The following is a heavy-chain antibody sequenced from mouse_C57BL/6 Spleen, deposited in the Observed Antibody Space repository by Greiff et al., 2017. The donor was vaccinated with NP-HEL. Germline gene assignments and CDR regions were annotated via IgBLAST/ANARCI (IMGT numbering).Heavy chain of an antibody. V-gene: IGHV1-82*01. CDR2: IYPGDGDT. J-gene: IGHJ1*03. Sequence: QVQLQQSGPELVKPGASVKLSCKASGYAFSSSWMNWVKQRPGKGLEWIGRIYPGDGDTNYNGKFKGKATLTADKSSSTAYMQLSSLTSEDSAVYFGARRVPTMSFDGWGTGTTVTVSS. D-gene: IGHD6-1*01. CDR3: ARRVPTMSFDG. CDR1: GYAFSSSW.